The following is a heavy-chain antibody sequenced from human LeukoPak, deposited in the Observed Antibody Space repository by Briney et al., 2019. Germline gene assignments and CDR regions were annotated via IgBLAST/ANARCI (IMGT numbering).Heavy chain of an antibody. CDR3: ARQTGSEIYYYYYYMDV. J-gene: IGHJ6*03. CDR2: IYYSEST. Sequence: SETLSLTCAVSAGSISSNSYYWGWIRHPPGKGLEWIGSIYYSESTYYSPSLKSRVTISVDTSKSQFSLKLSSVTAADTAVYYCARQTGSEIYYYYYYMDVWGKGTTVTISS. V-gene: IGHV4-39*01. CDR1: AGSISSNSYY. D-gene: IGHD3-10*01.